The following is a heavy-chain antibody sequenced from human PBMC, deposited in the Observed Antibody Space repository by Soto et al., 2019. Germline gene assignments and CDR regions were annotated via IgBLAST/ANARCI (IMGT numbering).Heavy chain of an antibody. CDR1: GFRFDEYA. CDR2: ISWDSGFI. J-gene: IGHJ4*02. Sequence: QLVESGGGLVQPGRSLRLSCVASGFRFDEYAIHWVLQAPGKGLEWVSGISWDSGFINYAGSVSGRFTVSRDNAKNSLYLHMNSLRSEDTAFYYCAKIVTRHSLVPVFDQWGQGALVSVSS. CDR3: AKIVTRHSLVPVFDQ. V-gene: IGHV3-9*01. D-gene: IGHD2-21*01.